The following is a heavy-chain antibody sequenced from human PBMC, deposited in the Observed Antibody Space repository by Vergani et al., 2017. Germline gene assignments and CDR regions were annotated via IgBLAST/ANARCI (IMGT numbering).Heavy chain of an antibody. CDR3: AKAGSVTSGSLQYNFYLDV. CDR1: GFSFSSHA. Sequence: VQLLESGGDLVQPGGSLRLSCAASGFSFSSHAIHWVRQAPGKGLGWVAVISNDGSKKYYADSVKGRFTISRDTSKNTLDLQMNRLRTQDTAVYYCAKAGSVTSGSLQYNFYLDVWGKGTTVTVS. V-gene: IGHV3-30*18. D-gene: IGHD3-10*01. J-gene: IGHJ6*03. CDR2: ISNDGSKK.